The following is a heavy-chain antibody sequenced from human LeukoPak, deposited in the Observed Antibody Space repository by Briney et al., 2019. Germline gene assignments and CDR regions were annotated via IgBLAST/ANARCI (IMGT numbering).Heavy chain of an antibody. CDR3: ARDPPYYDSSGYYYDC. D-gene: IGHD3-22*01. CDR2: ISGSSTYI. J-gene: IGHJ4*02. V-gene: IGHV3-21*01. Sequence: GGSLRLSCAASGFTFSTYSMNWVRQAPGKGLEWVSSISGSSTYIYYADSVKGRFTISRDNAKNSLYLQMNSLRAEDTAVYYCARDPPYYDSSGYYYDCWGQGTLVTVSS. CDR1: GFTFSTYS.